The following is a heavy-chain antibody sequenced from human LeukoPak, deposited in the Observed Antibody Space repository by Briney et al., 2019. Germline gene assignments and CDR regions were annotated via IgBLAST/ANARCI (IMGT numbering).Heavy chain of an antibody. J-gene: IGHJ6*03. CDR3: ATLPSVAGPLGKYYYHYYMDV. V-gene: IGHV1-69*13. CDR2: IIPTFGTA. D-gene: IGHD6-19*01. CDR1: GGTFSSYA. Sequence: ASVKVSCKASGGTFSSYAISWVRQAPGQGLEWMGGIIPTFGTANYAQKFQGRVTITADESTSTAYMELSSLRSEDTAVYYCATLPSVAGPLGKYYYHYYMDVWGKGTTVTISS.